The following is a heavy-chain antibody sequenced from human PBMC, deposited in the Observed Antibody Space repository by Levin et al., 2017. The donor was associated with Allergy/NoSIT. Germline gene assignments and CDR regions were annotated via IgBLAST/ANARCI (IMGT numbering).Heavy chain of an antibody. CDR1: GFTVSSNY. Sequence: PGGSLRLSCAASGFTVSSNYMSWVRQAPGKGLEWVSVIYSGGSTYYADSVKGRFTISRDNSKNTLYLQMNSLRAEDTAVYYCAREFGSGSYTHFDYWGQGTLVTVSS. CDR2: IYSGGST. D-gene: IGHD3-10*01. CDR3: AREFGSGSYTHFDY. J-gene: IGHJ4*02. V-gene: IGHV3-53*01.